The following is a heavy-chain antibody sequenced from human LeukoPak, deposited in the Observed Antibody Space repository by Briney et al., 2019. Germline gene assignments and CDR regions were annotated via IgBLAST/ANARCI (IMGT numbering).Heavy chain of an antibody. D-gene: IGHD3-3*01. CDR1: GFTFSTYS. CDR2: ISSSSSTI. Sequence: PGGSLRLSCAASGFTFSTYSMNWVRQAPGKGLEWVSYISSSSSTIYYADSVKGRFTISRDNAKNSLYLQMNSLRAEDTAVYYCARGSTNDFWSGYGWFDPWGQGTLVTVSS. J-gene: IGHJ5*02. V-gene: IGHV3-48*01. CDR3: ARGSTNDFWSGYGWFDP.